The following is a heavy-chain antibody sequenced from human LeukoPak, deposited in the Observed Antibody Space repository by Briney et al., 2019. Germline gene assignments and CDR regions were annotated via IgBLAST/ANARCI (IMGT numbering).Heavy chain of an antibody. Sequence: GGSLRLSRAASGFTFSSYWMHWVRQAPGKGLVWVSRINTDGSSTSYACSVKGRFTISRDNAKNTLYLQMNSLRAEDTAVYYCARDQCTSTSCYGYNWFDPWGQGTLVTVSS. CDR3: ARDQCTSTSCYGYNWFDP. J-gene: IGHJ5*02. V-gene: IGHV3-74*01. D-gene: IGHD2-2*01. CDR1: GFTFSSYW. CDR2: INTDGSST.